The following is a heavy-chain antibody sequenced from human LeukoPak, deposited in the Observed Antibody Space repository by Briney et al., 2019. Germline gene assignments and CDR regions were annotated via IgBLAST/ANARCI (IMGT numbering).Heavy chain of an antibody. D-gene: IGHD1-20*01. CDR3: ARVDNWNEVTDDY. CDR2: ISSSSKYI. J-gene: IGHJ4*02. V-gene: IGHV3-21*01. Sequence: RLSXAXSGFTFSTYAMTWVRQAPGKGLEWXSSISSSSKYIYYADSVKGRFTISRDNARNSLYLQMNSLRTEDTAVYYCARVDNWNEVTDDYWGQGTLVTVSS. CDR1: GFTFSTYA.